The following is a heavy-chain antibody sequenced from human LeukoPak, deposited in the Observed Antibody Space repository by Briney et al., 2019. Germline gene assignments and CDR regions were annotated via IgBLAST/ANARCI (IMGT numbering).Heavy chain of an antibody. CDR1: GFTFSNYA. V-gene: IGHV3-23*01. CDR2: IRVTDNT. D-gene: IGHD3-22*01. Sequence: GGSLRLSCAASGFTFSNYAMNWVRQAPGKGLEWVSGIRVTDNTYYADSVKGRFTISRDNSENTLYLQMNSLRAEDTAVYYCARDPTSITMRRDFDYWGQGTLVTVSS. J-gene: IGHJ4*02. CDR3: ARDPTSITMRRDFDY.